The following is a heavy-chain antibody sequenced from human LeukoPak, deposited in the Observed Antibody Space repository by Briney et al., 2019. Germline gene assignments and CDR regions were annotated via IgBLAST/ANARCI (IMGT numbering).Heavy chain of an antibody. V-gene: IGHV1-58*02. D-gene: IGHD3-10*01. CDR3: ARESGGSWFDP. J-gene: IGHJ5*02. CDR2: IVVGSGNT. Sequence: ASVKVSCKASGFTFTSSAMQWVRQARGQRLEWIGSIVVGSGNTNYAQKFQERVTITRDMSTSTAYMELSSLRSEDTAVYYCARESGGSWFDPWGQGTLVTVSS. CDR1: GFTFTSSA.